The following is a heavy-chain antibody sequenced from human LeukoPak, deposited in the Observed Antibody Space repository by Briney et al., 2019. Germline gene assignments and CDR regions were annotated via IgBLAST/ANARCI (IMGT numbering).Heavy chain of an antibody. CDR1: GFTFSSYE. CDR3: AKVNTRSGSGWYSGVYYFDY. D-gene: IGHD6-19*01. J-gene: IGHJ4*02. CDR2: ISSSGSTI. V-gene: IGHV3-48*03. Sequence: GGSLRLSCAASGFTFSSYEMNWVRQAPGKGLEWVSYISSSGSTIYYADSVKGRFTISRDNSKNTLYLQMNSLRAEDTAVYYCAKVNTRSGSGWYSGVYYFDYWGQGTLVTVSS.